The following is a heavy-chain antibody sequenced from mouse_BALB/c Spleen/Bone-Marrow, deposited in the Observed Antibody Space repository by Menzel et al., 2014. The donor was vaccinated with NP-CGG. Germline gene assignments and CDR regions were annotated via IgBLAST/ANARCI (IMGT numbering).Heavy chain of an antibody. D-gene: IGHD2-1*01. V-gene: IGHV5-9-3*01. CDR2: ISSGGSYT. Sequence: EVKLEESGGGLVKPGGSLKLSCAASGFTFSSYAMSWVRQTPEKRLEWVATISSGGSYTYYPDSVKGRFTISRDNAKNTLYLQMSSLRSEDTAMYYCARFYYGNYVRYFDVWGAGTTVTVSS. CDR3: ARFYYGNYVRYFDV. CDR1: GFTFSSYA. J-gene: IGHJ1*01.